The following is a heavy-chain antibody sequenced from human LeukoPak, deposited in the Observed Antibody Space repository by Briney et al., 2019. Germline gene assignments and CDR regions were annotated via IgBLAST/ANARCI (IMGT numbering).Heavy chain of an antibody. J-gene: IGHJ4*02. V-gene: IGHV4-59*12. CDR2: ISHTGST. Sequence: SETLSLTCTVSGGSITSYYWSWIRQPPGKGLEWIGYISHTGSTNYNPSLKSRVTISIDTSKNQFSLKLSSVTAADTAVYYCARDRSSPDGSLGYWGQGTLVTVSS. CDR1: GGSITSYY. D-gene: IGHD5-24*01. CDR3: ARDRSSPDGSLGY.